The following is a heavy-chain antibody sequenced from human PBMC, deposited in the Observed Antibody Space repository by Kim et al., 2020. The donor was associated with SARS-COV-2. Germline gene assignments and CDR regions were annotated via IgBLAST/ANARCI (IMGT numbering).Heavy chain of an antibody. CDR3: AGGRNLYPGGDYVDY. CDR2: INHSGST. D-gene: IGHD2-15*01. Sequence: SETLSLTCAVYGGSFSGYYWSWIRQPPGKGLEWIGEINHSGSTNYNPSLKSRVTISVDTSKNQFSLKLSSVTAADTAVYYCAGGRNLYPGGDYVDYWGQGTLVTVSS. CDR1: GGSFSGYY. V-gene: IGHV4-34*01. J-gene: IGHJ4*02.